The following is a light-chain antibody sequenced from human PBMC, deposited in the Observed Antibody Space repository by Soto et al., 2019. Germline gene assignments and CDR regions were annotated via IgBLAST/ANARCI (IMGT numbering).Light chain of an antibody. J-gene: IGLJ1*01. CDR2: DDN. V-gene: IGLV1-51*01. CDR1: SSNIGGNS. Sequence: QSVLTQPPSVSAAPGQKVTISCSGSSSNIGGNSVSWYQRLPGTAPKLLIYDDNKRPSGIPDRFSGSKSGTSATPGITGFQTGDEADYYCGSWDSSLSAYVFGTGTKVTVL. CDR3: GSWDSSLSAYV.